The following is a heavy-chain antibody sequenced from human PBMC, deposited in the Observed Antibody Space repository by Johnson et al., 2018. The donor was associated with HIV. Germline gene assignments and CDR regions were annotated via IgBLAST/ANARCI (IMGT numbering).Heavy chain of an antibody. CDR3: ATSTASDALDI. J-gene: IGHJ3*02. CDR1: GLSFSSYG. V-gene: IGHV3-33*01. D-gene: IGHD1-1*01. CDR2: IWSDGSNK. Sequence: VQLVESGGGVVQPGRSVRLSCAASGLSFSSYGMEWVRQAPGKGLAWVAVIWSDGSNKHYADSVKGRFTISRDNSKNTLYLQMNSLRAEDTAVYYCATSTASDALDIWGQGTMVTVSS.